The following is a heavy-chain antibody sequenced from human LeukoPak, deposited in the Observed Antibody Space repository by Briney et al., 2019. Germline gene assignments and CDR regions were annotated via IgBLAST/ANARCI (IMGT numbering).Heavy chain of an antibody. CDR3: ATPRMNYYGSGSHYSYYYLDV. CDR2: VIPHSGTA. Sequence: SVKVSCKASGGAFTRAAVSWVRHAPGQGLEWMGGVIPHSGTADYAQKFRGRVTLTADASTSTAYMELNSLTSEDTAVYYCATPRMNYYGSGSHYSYYYLDVWGSGTAVTVSS. V-gene: IGHV1-69*13. J-gene: IGHJ6*03. CDR1: GGAFTRAA. D-gene: IGHD3-10*01.